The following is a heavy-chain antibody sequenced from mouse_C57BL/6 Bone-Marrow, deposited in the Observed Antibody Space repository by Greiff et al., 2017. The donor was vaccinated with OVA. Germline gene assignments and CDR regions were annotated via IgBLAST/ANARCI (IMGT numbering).Heavy chain of an antibody. Sequence: QLKQPGAELVKPGASVKLSCKASGYTFTSYWMQWVKQRPGQGLEWIGEIDPSDSYTNYNQKFKGKATLTVDTSSSTAYMQLSSLTSEDSAVYYCARWGDYEDYFDYWGQGTTLTVSS. J-gene: IGHJ2*01. CDR3: ARWGDYEDYFDY. CDR2: IDPSDSYT. D-gene: IGHD2-4*01. V-gene: IGHV1-50*01. CDR1: GYTFTSYW.